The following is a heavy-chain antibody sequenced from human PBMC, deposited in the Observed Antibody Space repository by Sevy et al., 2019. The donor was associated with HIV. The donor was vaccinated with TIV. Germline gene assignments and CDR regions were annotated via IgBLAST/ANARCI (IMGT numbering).Heavy chain of an antibody. CDR1: GFPFNSYA. J-gene: IGHJ6*03. CDR3: AKAASTYYYMDV. V-gene: IGHV3-23*01. CDR2: ISGSGGST. Sequence: GGSLRLSCAASGFPFNSYAMSWVRQAPGKGLEWVSSISGSGGSTYYADSVKGRFTTSRDNQKNRLFLQMNSLRADDTAVYYCAKAASTYYYMDVWGKGTTVTVSS.